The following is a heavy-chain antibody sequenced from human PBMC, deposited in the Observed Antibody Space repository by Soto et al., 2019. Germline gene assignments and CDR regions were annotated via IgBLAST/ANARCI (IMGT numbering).Heavy chain of an antibody. D-gene: IGHD2-2*01. V-gene: IGHV1-69*10. Sequence: ASVKVSCKASGGTFSSYAISWVRQAPGQGLEWMGGIIPIFGIANYAQKFQGRVTITADKSTSTAYMELSSLRSEDTAVYYCASFSTTLAENYYYMDVWGKGTTVTVSS. CDR1: GGTFSSYA. CDR2: IIPIFGIA. J-gene: IGHJ6*03. CDR3: ASFSTTLAENYYYMDV.